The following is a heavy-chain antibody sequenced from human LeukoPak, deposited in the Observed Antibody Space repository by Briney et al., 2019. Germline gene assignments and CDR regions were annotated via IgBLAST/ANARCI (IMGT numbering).Heavy chain of an antibody. V-gene: IGHV1-3*01. J-gene: IGHJ4*02. D-gene: IGHD3-10*01. Sequence: ASVKVSCKASGYTFSSYAMHWVRQAPGERLEWMGWINAGNGNTKYSQKFQGRLTITSDTSANTAYMELSSLRSEDTAMYYFAKDSLWFGEFDYWGQGTLVTVSS. CDR1: GYTFSSYA. CDR2: INAGNGNT. CDR3: AKDSLWFGEFDY.